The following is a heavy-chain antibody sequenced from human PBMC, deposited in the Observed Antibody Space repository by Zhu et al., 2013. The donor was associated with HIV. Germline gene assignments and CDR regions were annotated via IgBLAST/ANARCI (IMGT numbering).Heavy chain of an antibody. CDR1: GFTFSSYA. Sequence: VQLVESGGGLVQPGGSLRLSCAASGFTFSSYAMSWVRQAPGKGLEWVSAISGSGGSTYYADSVKGRFTISRDNSKNTLYLQMNSLRAEDTAVYYCAKEGPYSGSYYGQLGAFDIWGQGTMVTVSS. J-gene: IGHJ3*02. D-gene: IGHD1-26*01. CDR3: AKEGPYSGSYYGQLGAFDI. V-gene: IGHV3-23*04. CDR2: ISGSGGST.